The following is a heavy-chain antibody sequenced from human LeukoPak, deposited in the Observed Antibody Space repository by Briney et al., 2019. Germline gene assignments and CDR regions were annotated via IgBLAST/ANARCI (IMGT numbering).Heavy chain of an antibody. V-gene: IGHV3-7*01. J-gene: IGHJ6*03. CDR1: GFTFSSSW. CDR3: ARGIQLWSQYYYYYYMDV. CDR2: IKQDGSER. D-gene: IGHD5-18*01. Sequence: GGSLRLSCAASGFTFSSSWMSWVRQAPGKGLEWVANIKQDGSERSYVDSVKGRFTISRDNAKNLLYLQMNSLRAEDTAVYYCARGIQLWSQYYYYYYMDVWGKGTTVTVSS.